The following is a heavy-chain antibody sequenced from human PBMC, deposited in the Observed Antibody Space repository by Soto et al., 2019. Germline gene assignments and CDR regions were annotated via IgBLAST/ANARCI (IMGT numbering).Heavy chain of an antibody. V-gene: IGHV1-69*13. J-gene: IGHJ3*02. CDR1: GGTFISYA. CDR2: IIPIFGTA. CDR3: ARDRRGSSWLDAFDI. D-gene: IGHD6-13*01. Sequence: ASVKVSCKASGGTFISYAISWVRQAPGQGLEWMGGIIPIFGTANYAQKFQGRVTITADESTSTAYMELSSLRSEDTAVYYCARDRRGSSWLDAFDIWGQGTMVTVSS.